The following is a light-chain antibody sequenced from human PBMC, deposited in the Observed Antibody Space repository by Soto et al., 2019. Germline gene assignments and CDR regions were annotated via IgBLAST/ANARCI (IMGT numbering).Light chain of an antibody. J-gene: IGLJ3*02. Sequence: QSVLTQPPSASGTPGQRVTTSCPGSMSNIGSDTVNWYQQLPGTAPKLLIHRSNQRPSGVPGRFSGSKSGTSASLAISGLQPEDEADYHCASWDASLNGWVFGGGTKLTVL. CDR2: RSN. V-gene: IGLV1-44*01. CDR1: MSNIGSDT. CDR3: ASWDASLNGWV.